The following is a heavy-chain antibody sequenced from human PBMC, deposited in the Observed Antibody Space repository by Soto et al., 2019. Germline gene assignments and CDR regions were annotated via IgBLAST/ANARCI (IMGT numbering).Heavy chain of an antibody. J-gene: IGHJ4*02. D-gene: IGHD2-2*01. Sequence: ASVTVSCQTSGYTFTGYYMHWVRQAPGQGLEWMGWINPNSGGTNYAQKFQGWVTMTRDTSISTAYMELSRLRSDDTAVYYCARTLGYCSSTSCSTPFDYWGQGTLVTVSS. V-gene: IGHV1-2*04. CDR1: GYTFTGYY. CDR2: INPNSGGT. CDR3: ARTLGYCSSTSCSTPFDY.